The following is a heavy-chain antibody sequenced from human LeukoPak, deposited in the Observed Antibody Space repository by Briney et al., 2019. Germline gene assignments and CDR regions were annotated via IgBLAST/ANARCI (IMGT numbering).Heavy chain of an antibody. J-gene: IGHJ6*03. CDR1: GFTFSSHW. Sequence: GGSLRLSCAASGFTFSSHWMYWVRQAPGKGLVWVSRINRDGSFTTYADSVKGRFTISRDNSKNTLYLQMNSLRAEDTAIYYCAKNGDRGAYCTGGTCYPYFYYYMDVWGKGTTVTI. CDR3: AKNGDRGAYCTGGTCYPYFYYYMDV. D-gene: IGHD2-15*01. V-gene: IGHV3-74*01. CDR2: INRDGSFT.